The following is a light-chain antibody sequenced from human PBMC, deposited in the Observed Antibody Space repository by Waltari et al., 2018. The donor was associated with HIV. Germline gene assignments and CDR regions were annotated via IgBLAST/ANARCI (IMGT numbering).Light chain of an antibody. Sequence: EIVMTQSPLSLTVTPGEPASISCKSSQSLVHTDGPSCLDWYLQKPGQSPQLLIYLGSNRASGVPERFSGSGSGRDFTLKISAVAPEDVGTYYCMQALQTPTFGQGTRVEVK. J-gene: IGKJ1*01. CDR1: QSLVHTDGPSC. CDR3: MQALQTPT. V-gene: IGKV2-28*01. CDR2: LGS.